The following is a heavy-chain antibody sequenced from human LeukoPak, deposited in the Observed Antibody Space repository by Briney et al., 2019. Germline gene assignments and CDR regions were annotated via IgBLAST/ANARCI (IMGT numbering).Heavy chain of an antibody. V-gene: IGHV1-2*02. Sequence: ASVKVSCKASGYTFTGYYMHWVRQAPGQGLEWMGWINPNSGATGYAQKFQGRVTITADESTSTAYMELSSLRSEDTAVYYCATYDSSGYYEDFDYWGQGTLVTVSS. CDR3: ATYDSSGYYEDFDY. CDR2: INPNSGAT. D-gene: IGHD3-22*01. CDR1: GYTFTGYY. J-gene: IGHJ4*02.